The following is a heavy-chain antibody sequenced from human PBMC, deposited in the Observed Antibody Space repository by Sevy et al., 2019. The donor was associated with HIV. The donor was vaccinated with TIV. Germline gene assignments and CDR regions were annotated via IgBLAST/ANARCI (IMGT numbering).Heavy chain of an antibody. CDR1: GFTFSSYS. CDR3: ARLRGYSSSWSYFDS. V-gene: IGHV3-48*01. Sequence: GGSLRLSCAASGFTFSSYSMNWVRQAPGKGLEWVSYIRGSGSTIYDADSVKGRFTISRDSAKNSLYLQMNSLRAEDTAVYYCARLRGYSSSWSYFDSWGQGTLVTVSS. D-gene: IGHD6-13*01. J-gene: IGHJ4*02. CDR2: IRGSGSTI.